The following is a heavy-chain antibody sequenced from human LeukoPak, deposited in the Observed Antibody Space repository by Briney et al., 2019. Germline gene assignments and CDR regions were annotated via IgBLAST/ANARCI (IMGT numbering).Heavy chain of an antibody. D-gene: IGHD2-2*01. CDR1: GGSISSYY. CDR3: ARGRSTVYCSSTSCPPRTRFDP. Sequence: SETLSLTCTVSGGSISSYYWSWIRQPPGKGLEWIGEINHSGSTNYNPSLKSRVTISVDTSKNQFSLKLSSVTAADTAVYYCARGRSTVYCSSTSCPPRTRFDPWGQGTLVTVSS. J-gene: IGHJ5*02. CDR2: INHSGST. V-gene: IGHV4-34*01.